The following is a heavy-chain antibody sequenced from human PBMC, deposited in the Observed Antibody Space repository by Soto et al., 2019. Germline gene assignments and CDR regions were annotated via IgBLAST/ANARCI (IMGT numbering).Heavy chain of an antibody. V-gene: IGHV4-30-4*01. CDR3: ARALILTGYYIHDAFDI. Sequence: SETLSLTCTVSGGSISSGDYYWSWIRQPPGKGLEWIGYIYYSGSTYYNPSLKSRVTISVDTSKNQFSLKLSSVTAADTAVYYCARALILTGYYIHDAFDIWGQGTMVTVSS. CDR1: GGSISSGDYY. J-gene: IGHJ3*02. CDR2: IYYSGST. D-gene: IGHD3-9*01.